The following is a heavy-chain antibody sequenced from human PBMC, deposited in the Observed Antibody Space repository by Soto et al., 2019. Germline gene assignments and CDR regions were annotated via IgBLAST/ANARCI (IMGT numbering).Heavy chain of an antibody. CDR3: AKSTHYYDSSGYYGY. J-gene: IGHJ4*02. D-gene: IGHD3-22*01. V-gene: IGHV3-23*01. CDR1: GFTFSSYA. CDR2: ISGSGGST. Sequence: GGSLRLSCAASGFTFSSYAMSWVRQAPGKGLEWVSAISGSGGSTYYADSVKGRFTISRDNAKNTLYLQMHSLRAEDTAVYYCAKSTHYYDSSGYYGYWGEGSLVTVS.